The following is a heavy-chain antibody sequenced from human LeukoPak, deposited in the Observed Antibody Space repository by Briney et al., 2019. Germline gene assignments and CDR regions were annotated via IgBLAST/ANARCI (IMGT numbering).Heavy chain of an antibody. CDR1: EFTFSNYW. CDR2: INWDGGST. Sequence: GGSLRLSCAASEFTFSNYWMSWVRQVPGKGLEWVSGINWDGGSTGYADSVKGRFTISRDNAKNSLYLQMKSLRAEDTALYFCARDGKSGWYSDYWGQRTLVTFSS. CDR3: ARDGKSGWYSDY. D-gene: IGHD6-19*01. J-gene: IGHJ4*02. V-gene: IGHV3-20*04.